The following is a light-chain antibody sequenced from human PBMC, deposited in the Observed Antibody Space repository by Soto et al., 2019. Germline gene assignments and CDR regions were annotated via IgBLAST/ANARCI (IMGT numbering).Light chain of an antibody. CDR1: QSVLYSSNNKNY. Sequence: DIVMTQSPDSLPVSLGERATINCESSQSVLYSSNNKNYLAWYQQKPGQPPKLLIYWASTRESGVPDRFSGNGSGTDFTLTINSLQAEDVAVYYCQQYYSTPPTFGQGTKLEI. V-gene: IGKV4-1*01. J-gene: IGKJ2*01. CDR2: WAS. CDR3: QQYYSTPPT.